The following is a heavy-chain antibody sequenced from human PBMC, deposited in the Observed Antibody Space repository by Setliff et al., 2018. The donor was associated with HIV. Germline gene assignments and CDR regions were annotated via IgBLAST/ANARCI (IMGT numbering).Heavy chain of an antibody. CDR1: GFTFDRYW. J-gene: IGHJ4*02. Sequence: GGSLRLSCAASGFTFDRYWMHWVRQAPGKGLVWVSRVNSDGSSKTYADSVKDRFTISRDNAKNTLYLQMNSLRVEDTAVYYCVRDFHDSSGYSDFWGQGTLVTVSS. D-gene: IGHD3-22*01. CDR3: VRDFHDSSGYSDF. CDR2: VNSDGSSK. V-gene: IGHV3-74*01.